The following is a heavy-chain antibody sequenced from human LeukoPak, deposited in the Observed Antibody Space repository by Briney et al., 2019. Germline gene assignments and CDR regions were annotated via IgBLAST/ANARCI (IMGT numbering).Heavy chain of an antibody. Sequence: SETLSLACAVYGGSFSGYYWSWIRQPPGKGLEWIGEINHSGSTNYNPSLKSRVTISVDTSKNQFSLKLSSVTAADTAVYYCARALRWLQFPGWFDPWGQEPWSPSPQ. D-gene: IGHD5-24*01. CDR1: GGSFSGYY. CDR3: ARALRWLQFPGWFDP. J-gene: IGHJ5*02. CDR2: INHSGST. V-gene: IGHV4-34*01.